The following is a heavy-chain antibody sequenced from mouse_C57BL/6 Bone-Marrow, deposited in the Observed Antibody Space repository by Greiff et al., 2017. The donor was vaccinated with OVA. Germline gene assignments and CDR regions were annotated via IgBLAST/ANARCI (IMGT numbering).Heavy chain of an antibody. D-gene: IGHD1-1*01. CDR1: GYTFTSYW. J-gene: IGHJ2*01. V-gene: IGHV1-64*01. CDR2: IHPNSGST. CDR3: ATWGPFCYGSSYFDY. Sequence: VQLQQPGAELVKPGASVKLSCKASGYTFTSYWMHWVKQRPGQGLVWIGMIHPNSGSTNYNAKFKSKATLTVDKSSSTAYMQLSSLTSEDSAVYYCATWGPFCYGSSYFDYWGQGTTLTVSS.